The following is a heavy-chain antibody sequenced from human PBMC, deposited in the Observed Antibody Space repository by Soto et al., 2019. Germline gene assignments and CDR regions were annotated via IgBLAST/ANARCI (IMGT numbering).Heavy chain of an antibody. CDR2: IYYSGST. Sequence: SETLSLTCTVSGGSVSSGSYYWSWIRQPPGKGLEWIGYIYYSGSTNYNPSLKSRVTISVDTSKNQFSLKLSSVTAADTAVYYCARDRGIAAAGTGGNWFDPWGQGTLVTVSS. D-gene: IGHD6-13*01. J-gene: IGHJ5*02. V-gene: IGHV4-61*01. CDR1: GGSVSSGSYY. CDR3: ARDRGIAAAGTGGNWFDP.